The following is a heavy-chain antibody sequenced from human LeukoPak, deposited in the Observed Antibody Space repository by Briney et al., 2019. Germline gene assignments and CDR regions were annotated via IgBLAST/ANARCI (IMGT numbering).Heavy chain of an antibody. CDR2: INSDGSST. CDR1: GFTFSSYW. D-gene: IGHD3-3*01. V-gene: IGHV3-74*01. CDR3: ARDQPSTLRFLDP. Sequence: GGSLRLSCAASGFTFSSYWMHWVRQAPGKGLVWVSRINSDGSSTYYADSVKGRFTISRDNAKYSLYLQMRSLTAEDTAVYYCARDQPSTLRFLDPRGQGTLVTVSS. J-gene: IGHJ5*02.